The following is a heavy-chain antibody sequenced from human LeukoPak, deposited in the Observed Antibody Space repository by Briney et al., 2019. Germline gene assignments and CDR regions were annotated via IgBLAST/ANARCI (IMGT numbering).Heavy chain of an antibody. J-gene: IGHJ4*02. CDR3: ARFSRRGGSSWYYFDY. Sequence: PGGSLRLSCAASGFTFSSYSMNWVRQAPGKGLEWVSYISSSSSTIYYADSVKGRFTISRDNAKNSLYLQMNSLRDGDTAVYYCARFSRRGGSSWYYFDYWGQGTLVTVSS. D-gene: IGHD6-13*01. V-gene: IGHV3-48*02. CDR2: ISSSSSTI. CDR1: GFTFSSYS.